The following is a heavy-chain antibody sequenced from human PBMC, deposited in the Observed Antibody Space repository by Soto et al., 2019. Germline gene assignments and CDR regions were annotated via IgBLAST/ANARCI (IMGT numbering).Heavy chain of an antibody. Sequence: EVQLLESGGGLVQPGGSLRLSCAASGFTFSSYAMSWVRQAPGKGLEWVSAISGSGGSTYYADSVKGRFTISRDNSKNTLYLQMNSRRAEDTAVYYCAKDQAGYRNAFDIWGQGTMVTVSS. D-gene: IGHD5-18*01. J-gene: IGHJ3*02. CDR3: AKDQAGYRNAFDI. V-gene: IGHV3-23*01. CDR1: GFTFSSYA. CDR2: ISGSGGST.